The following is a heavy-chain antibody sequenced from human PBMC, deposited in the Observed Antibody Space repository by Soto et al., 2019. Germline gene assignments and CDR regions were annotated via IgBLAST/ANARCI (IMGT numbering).Heavy chain of an antibody. Sequence: PSETLSLTCAVYGGSFSGYYWSWIRQPPGKGLEWIGEINYIGSTNYNPSLKSRVTISVDTSKNQFSLKLSSVTAADTAVFYCARWGYCSSTSCYALDYWGQGTLVTVSS. CDR2: INYIGST. CDR3: ARWGYCSSTSCYALDY. J-gene: IGHJ4*02. D-gene: IGHD2-2*01. CDR1: GGSFSGYY. V-gene: IGHV4-34*01.